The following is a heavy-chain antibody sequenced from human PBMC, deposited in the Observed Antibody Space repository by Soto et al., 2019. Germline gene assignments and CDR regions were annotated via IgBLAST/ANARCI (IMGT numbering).Heavy chain of an antibody. CDR2: IFHSGRT. D-gene: IGHD4-17*01. J-gene: IGHJ3*01. CDR1: GGSLSSGNYY. CDR3: ARDRSTVSYDAFDV. Sequence: PSETLSLTCTVSGGSLSSGNYYWAWIRQRPGKGLEWIGYIFHSGRTYFHPSLKSRVTISVDTSKNQFSLNLSSVTAADTAVYYCARDRSTVSYDAFDVWGQGTMVTVSS. V-gene: IGHV4-31*03.